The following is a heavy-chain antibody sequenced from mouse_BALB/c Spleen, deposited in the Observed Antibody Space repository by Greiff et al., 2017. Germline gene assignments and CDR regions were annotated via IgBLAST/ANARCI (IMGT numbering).Heavy chain of an antibody. V-gene: IGHV1-9*01. CDR2: ILPGSGST. D-gene: IGHD3-1*01. CDR1: GYTFSSYW. J-gene: IGHJ4*01. CDR3: ARRGYVGGAMDY. Sequence: QVQLKESGAELMKPGASVKISCKATGYTFSSYWIEWVKQRPGHGLEWIGEILPGSGSTNYNEKFKGKATFTADTSSNTAYMQLSSLTSEDSAVYYCARRGYVGGAMDYWGQGTSVTVSS.